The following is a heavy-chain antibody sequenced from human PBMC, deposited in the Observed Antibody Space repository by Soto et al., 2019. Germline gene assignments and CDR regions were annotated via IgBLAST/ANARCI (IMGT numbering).Heavy chain of an antibody. CDR1: GFAFSSSA. Sequence: PGGSLRLSCAASGFAFSSSAMTWVRQAPGKGLEWVSSISASGGATFYTDSVKGRFTVSRHNSKNTLYLQMNSLRAEDTALYYCAKELSYNSGRPFDYWGQGTLVTVPQ. CDR3: AKELSYNSGRPFDY. CDR2: ISASGGAT. J-gene: IGHJ4*02. D-gene: IGHD3-10*01. V-gene: IGHV3-23*01.